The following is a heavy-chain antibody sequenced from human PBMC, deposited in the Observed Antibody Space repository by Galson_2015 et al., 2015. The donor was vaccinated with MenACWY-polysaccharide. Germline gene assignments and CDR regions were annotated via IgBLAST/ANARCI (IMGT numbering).Heavy chain of an antibody. Sequence: SLRLSCAASGFTFSSYWMSWVRQAPGKGLEFVANIKKDGSEKYYVDSVKGRFAISRDNAKNSLYLQMNSLRAEDTAVYYCARGHHGMDVWGQGTTVTVSS. J-gene: IGHJ6*02. V-gene: IGHV3-7*01. CDR3: ARGHHGMDV. CDR1: GFTFSSYW. CDR2: IKKDGSEK.